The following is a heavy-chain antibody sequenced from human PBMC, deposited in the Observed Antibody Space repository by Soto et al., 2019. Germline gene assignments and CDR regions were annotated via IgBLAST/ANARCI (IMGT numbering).Heavy chain of an antibody. D-gene: IGHD2-8*02. CDR2: IYRGGNT. Sequence: SETLSLTCVVSGGSISSSNWWSWVRQPPGKGLEWIGEIYRGGNTNYNPSLQSRVTISVDTSKNQFSLKLTSVTAADTAVYYCARDKITGLFDYWGQGTLVTVSS. CDR3: ARDKITGLFDY. J-gene: IGHJ4*02. CDR1: GGSISSSNW. V-gene: IGHV4-4*02.